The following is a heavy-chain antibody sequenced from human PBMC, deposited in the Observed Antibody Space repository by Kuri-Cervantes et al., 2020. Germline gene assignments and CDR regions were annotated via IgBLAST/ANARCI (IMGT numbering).Heavy chain of an antibody. D-gene: IGHD2-21*02. Sequence: SVKVSCKASGGTFSSYAISWVRQAPGQGLEWMGGIIPIFGTANYAQKFQGRVTITTDESTSTAYMELSRLRSDDTAVYYCARECGGDCYSGGSAFDIWGQGTMVTVSS. CDR3: ARECGGDCYSGGSAFDI. V-gene: IGHV1-69*05. CDR2: IIPIFGTA. J-gene: IGHJ3*02. CDR1: GGTFSSYA.